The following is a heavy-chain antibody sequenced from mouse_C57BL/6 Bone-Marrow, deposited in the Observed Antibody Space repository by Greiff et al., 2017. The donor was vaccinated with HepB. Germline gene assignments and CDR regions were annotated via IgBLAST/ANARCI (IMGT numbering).Heavy chain of an antibody. Sequence: EVKLVESGGDLVKPGGSLKLSCAASGFTFSSYGMSWVRQTPDKRLEWVATISSGGSYTYYPDSVKGRFTSSRDNAKNTLYLQMGSLKSEDTAMYYCARLGLRPFDYWGQGTTLTVSS. V-gene: IGHV5-6*01. J-gene: IGHJ2*01. CDR2: ISSGGSYT. CDR1: GFTFSSYG. CDR3: ARLGLRPFDY. D-gene: IGHD2-4*01.